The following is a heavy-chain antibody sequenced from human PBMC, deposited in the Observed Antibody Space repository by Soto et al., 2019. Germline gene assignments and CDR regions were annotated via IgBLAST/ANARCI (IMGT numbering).Heavy chain of an antibody. J-gene: IGHJ3*01. CDR1: GFTFSSFV. D-gene: IGHD1-20*01. Sequence: EVQLLESVGGLVQPGGSLRLSCAASGFTFSSFVMNWVRQAPGKGLEWVSTISPGADVSHYTDSVKGRFTISRDNSRRTLHLQMDSLRVEAASVYFCVRRAITATTKWGAFDVWGQGTAVTVSS. V-gene: IGHV3-23*01. CDR2: ISPGADVS. CDR3: VRRAITATTKWGAFDV.